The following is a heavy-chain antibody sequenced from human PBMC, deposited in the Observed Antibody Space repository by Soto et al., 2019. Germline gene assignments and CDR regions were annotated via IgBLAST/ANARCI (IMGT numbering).Heavy chain of an antibody. D-gene: IGHD3-3*01. Sequence: GGSLRLSCAASGFTFSSYGMHWVRQAPGKGLEWVALISYDGNNIHYANSVKGRFTISRENSKNTLYLQMNSLRAEDTAVYYCAIRYYDFWSGYPYYYYYGMDVWGQGTTVTVSS. CDR1: GFTFSSYG. CDR2: ISYDGNNI. V-gene: IGHV3-30*03. CDR3: AIRYYDFWSGYPYYYYYGMDV. J-gene: IGHJ6*02.